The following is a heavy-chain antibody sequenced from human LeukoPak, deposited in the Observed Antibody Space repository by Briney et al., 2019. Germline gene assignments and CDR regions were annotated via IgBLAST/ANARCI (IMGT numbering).Heavy chain of an antibody. CDR3: SRSSLAARPTNFDY. D-gene: IGHD6-6*01. CDR2: IRSKAYGGTP. J-gene: IGHJ4*02. Sequence: GGSLRLSCTASGFTFDDYAMNWIRQAPGRGLEWIGFIRSKAYGGTPEYAASVKGRFTISRDDYRSIAYLQMNSLKTEDTAVYYCSRSSLAARPTNFDYWGQGALVTVSS. V-gene: IGHV3-49*03. CDR1: GFTFDDYA.